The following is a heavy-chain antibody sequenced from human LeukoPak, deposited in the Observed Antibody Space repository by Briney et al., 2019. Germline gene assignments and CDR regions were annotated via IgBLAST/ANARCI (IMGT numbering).Heavy chain of an antibody. V-gene: IGHV3-9*03. J-gene: IGHJ4*02. CDR2: ISWNSGSI. D-gene: IGHD3-10*01. Sequence: GRSLRLSCAASGFTFDDYAMHWVRPAPGKGLEWVSGISWNSGSIGYADSVKGRFTISRDNAKNSLYLQMNSLRAEDLALYYCAKSPYGSGTLRGNYFDYWGQGTLVTVSS. CDR1: GFTFDDYA. CDR3: AKSPYGSGTLRGNYFDY.